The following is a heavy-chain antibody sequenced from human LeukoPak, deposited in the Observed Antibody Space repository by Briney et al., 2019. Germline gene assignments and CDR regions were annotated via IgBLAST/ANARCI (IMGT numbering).Heavy chain of an antibody. CDR1: GYTFNDYY. D-gene: IGHD5-12*01. CDR2: INPDSGGT. Sequence: ASVTVTCKASGYTFNDYYVHWVRQAPGQGLEWMGWINPDSGGTDYAQKFQGRVTLTRDTSISTAYMDLSSLTSDDTAVYYCARDQTSIMATSPSYYWGQGTLVTVSS. CDR3: ARDQTSIMATSPSYY. V-gene: IGHV1-2*02. J-gene: IGHJ4*02.